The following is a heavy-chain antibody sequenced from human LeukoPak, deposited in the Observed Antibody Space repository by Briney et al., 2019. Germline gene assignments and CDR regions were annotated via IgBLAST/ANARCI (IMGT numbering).Heavy chain of an antibody. D-gene: IGHD6-19*01. CDR1: GGSISSYY. Sequence: SETLSLTCTVSGGSISSYYWSWIRQPPGKGLEWIGYIYYSGSTNYNPSLKSRVTISVDTSKNQFSLKLSSVTAADTAVYYCARAQRAQWLVDYWGQGTLVTVSS. V-gene: IGHV4-59*12. CDR2: IYYSGST. CDR3: ARAQRAQWLVDY. J-gene: IGHJ4*02.